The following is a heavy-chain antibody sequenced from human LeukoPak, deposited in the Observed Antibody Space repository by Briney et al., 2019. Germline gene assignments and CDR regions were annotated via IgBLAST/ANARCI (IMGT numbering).Heavy chain of an antibody. V-gene: IGHV3-7*01. CDR2: IKQDGSEK. CDR1: GFTFSNYW. J-gene: IGHJ6*03. Sequence: GGSLRLSCAASGFTFSNYWMTWVRQAPGKGLEWVADIKQDGSEKLYVNSVRGRFTISRDNAKMSLFLQMNSLRAEDTAVYYCARDNGVVHGVYYMDVWGKGTTVAVS. CDR3: ARDNGVVHGVYYMDV. D-gene: IGHD3-3*01.